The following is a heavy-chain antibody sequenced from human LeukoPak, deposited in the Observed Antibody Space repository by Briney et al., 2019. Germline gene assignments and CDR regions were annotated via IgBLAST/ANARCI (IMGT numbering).Heavy chain of an antibody. Sequence: SETLSLTCAVSGGSISSGGYSWSWIRQPPGKGLEWIGYIYHSGSTNYNPSLKSRVTISVDTSKNQFSLKLSSVTAADTAVYYCARKYSSSWYSWFDPWGQGTLVTVSS. CDR1: GGSISSGGYS. CDR3: ARKYSSSWYSWFDP. V-gene: IGHV4-30-2*01. J-gene: IGHJ5*02. CDR2: IYHSGST. D-gene: IGHD6-13*01.